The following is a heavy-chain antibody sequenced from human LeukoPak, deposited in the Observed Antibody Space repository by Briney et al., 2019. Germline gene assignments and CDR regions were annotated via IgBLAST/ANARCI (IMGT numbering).Heavy chain of an antibody. J-gene: IGHJ5*02. CDR1: GFAITDHH. CDR2: SQTTKPNSCTT. CDR3: AKDRVSPGFNWFDP. V-gene: IGHV3-72*01. D-gene: IGHD2-15*01. Sequence: GGSLRLSCAASGFAITDHHMDWVRQAPGKGMEWVGRSQTTKPNSCTTEYAASVKGRFTISRDDSKNSLYLQLNSLKTEDTAVYYCAKDRVSPGFNWFDPWGQGTLVTVSS.